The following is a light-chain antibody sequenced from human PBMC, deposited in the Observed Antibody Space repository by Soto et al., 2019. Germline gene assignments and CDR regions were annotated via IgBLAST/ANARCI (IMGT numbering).Light chain of an antibody. CDR2: KAS. V-gene: IGKV1-5*03. J-gene: IGKJ1*01. CDR3: KHYNSYSEA. CDR1: QSISSW. Sequence: DIQMSQSPSPLSASVGDRVTITCRASQSISSWLAWYQQKPGKAPKLLIYKASTLKSGVQSRFSGSGSGTEFTLTIRSLQPDDFATYYCKHYNSYSEAVGQGTKVENK.